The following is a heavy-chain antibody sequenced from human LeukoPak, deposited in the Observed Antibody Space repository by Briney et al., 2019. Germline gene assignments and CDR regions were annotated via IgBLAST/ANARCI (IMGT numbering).Heavy chain of an antibody. Sequence: PGGSLRLSCAASGFTFDDYAIHWVRQAPGKGLEWVSGISWNGGGIVYADSVKGRFTISRDNAKNSLYLQMNSLRAEDTALYYCAKDTGYGSGSYSRFDYWGRGTLVTVSS. J-gene: IGHJ4*02. V-gene: IGHV3-9*01. CDR1: GFTFDDYA. CDR2: ISWNGGGI. D-gene: IGHD3-10*01. CDR3: AKDTGYGSGSYSRFDY.